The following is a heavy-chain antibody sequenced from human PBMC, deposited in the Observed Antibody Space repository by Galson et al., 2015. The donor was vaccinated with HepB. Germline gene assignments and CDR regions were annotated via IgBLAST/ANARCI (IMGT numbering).Heavy chain of an antibody. CDR1: GYSFTSYW. J-gene: IGHJ6*02. CDR2: IDPSDSYT. V-gene: IGHV5-10-1*01. D-gene: IGHD6-6*01. CDR3: ARPRSSSFHYYYGMDV. Sequence: QSGAEVKKPGESLRISCKGSGYSFTSYWISWVRQMPGKGLEWMGRIDPSDSYTNYSPSFQGHVTISADKSISTAYLQWSSLKASDTAMYYCARPRSSSFHYYYGMDVWGQGTTVTVSS.